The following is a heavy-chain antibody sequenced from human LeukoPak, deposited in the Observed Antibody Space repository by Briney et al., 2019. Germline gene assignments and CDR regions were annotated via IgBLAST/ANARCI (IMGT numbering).Heavy chain of an antibody. D-gene: IGHD6-13*01. CDR2: ISWNSGSI. J-gene: IGHJ4*02. Sequence: GGSLRLSCAASGFTFDDYAMHWVRQAPGKGLEWVSGISWNSGSIGYADSVKGRFTISRDNAKNSLYLQMNSLRAEDTALYYCARLGDSSSWYFDYWGQGTLVTVSS. V-gene: IGHV3-9*01. CDR1: GFTFDDYA. CDR3: ARLGDSSSWYFDY.